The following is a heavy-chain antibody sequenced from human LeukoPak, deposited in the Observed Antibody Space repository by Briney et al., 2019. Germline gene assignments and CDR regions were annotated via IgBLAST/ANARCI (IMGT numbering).Heavy chain of an antibody. J-gene: IGHJ6*03. Sequence: PSETLSLTCAVYGGSFSGYYWSRIRQPPGKGLEWIGEINHSGSTNYNPSLKSRVTISVDTSKNQFSLKLSSVTAADTAVYYCARRQGITGGISYYYMDVWGKGTTVTISS. CDR3: ARRQGITGGISYYYMDV. CDR1: GGSFSGYY. D-gene: IGHD1-20*01. V-gene: IGHV4-34*01. CDR2: INHSGST.